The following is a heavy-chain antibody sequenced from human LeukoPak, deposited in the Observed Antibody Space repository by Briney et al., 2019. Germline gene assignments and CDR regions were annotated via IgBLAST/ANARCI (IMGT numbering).Heavy chain of an antibody. D-gene: IGHD6-19*01. CDR3: ARDPNHSSGGGY. V-gene: IGHV3-21*01. CDR2: ISSSSSYI. J-gene: IGHJ4*02. CDR1: GFTFSSYS. Sequence: KPGGSLRLSCAASGFTFSSYSMNWVRQAPGKGLEWVSSISSSSSYIYYADSVKGRFTISRDNAKNSLYLQMNSLRAEDTAVYYCARDPNHSSGGGYWGQGTLVTVSS.